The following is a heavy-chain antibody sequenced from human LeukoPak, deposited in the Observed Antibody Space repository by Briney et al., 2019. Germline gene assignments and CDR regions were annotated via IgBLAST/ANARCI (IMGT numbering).Heavy chain of an antibody. CDR2: IYSGGST. CDR1: GFTVSSNY. CDR3: AKVGTSHQVDY. Sequence: GGSLRLSCAASGFTVSSNYMSWVRQAPGKGLEWVSVIYSGGSTYYADSVKGRFTISRDNSKNTLYLQMNSLRAEDTAVYYCAKVGTSHQVDYWGQGTLVTVSS. V-gene: IGHV3-53*05. J-gene: IGHJ4*02. D-gene: IGHD2-2*01.